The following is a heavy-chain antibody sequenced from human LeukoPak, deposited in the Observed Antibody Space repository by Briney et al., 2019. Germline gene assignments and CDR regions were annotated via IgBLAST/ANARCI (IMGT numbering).Heavy chain of an antibody. Sequence: GESLKISCKGSGYSFTSYWIVWVRQMPGKGLEWMGIIYPGDSDTRYSPSFQGQVTISADKSISTAYLQWGTLRASDTAMYYCARQYLSGYDIIDYWGQGTLVTVSS. J-gene: IGHJ4*02. V-gene: IGHV5-51*01. CDR3: ARQYLSGYDIIDY. CDR2: IYPGDSDT. D-gene: IGHD5-12*01. CDR1: GYSFTSYW.